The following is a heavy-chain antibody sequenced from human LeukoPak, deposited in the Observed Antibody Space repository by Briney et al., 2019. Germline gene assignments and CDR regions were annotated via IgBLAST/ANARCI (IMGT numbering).Heavy chain of an antibody. CDR2: INHSGST. V-gene: IGHV4-34*01. J-gene: IGHJ4*02. CDR1: GGSFSGYY. D-gene: IGHD5-24*01. CDR3: ARDSSRDGYNYLPPDY. Sequence: SETLSLTCAVYGGSFSGYYWSWIRQPPGKGLEGIGVINHSGSTNYNPSLKSRVTISVDTSKNQFSLKLSSVTAADTAVYYCARDSSRDGYNYLPPDYWGQGTLVTVSS.